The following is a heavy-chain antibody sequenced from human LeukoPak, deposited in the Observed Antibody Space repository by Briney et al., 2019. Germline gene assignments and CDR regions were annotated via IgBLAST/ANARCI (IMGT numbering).Heavy chain of an antibody. Sequence: ASVKVSCKASGYTFTSYGISWVRQAPGQGLEWMGWISAYNGNTNYAQKLQGRVTMTTDTSTSTAYMELRSLRSDDTAVYYCARVRYSSSSRSYFDYWGQGTLVTVSS. V-gene: IGHV1-18*01. CDR2: ISAYNGNT. CDR1: GYTFTSYG. D-gene: IGHD6-6*01. CDR3: ARVRYSSSSRSYFDY. J-gene: IGHJ4*02.